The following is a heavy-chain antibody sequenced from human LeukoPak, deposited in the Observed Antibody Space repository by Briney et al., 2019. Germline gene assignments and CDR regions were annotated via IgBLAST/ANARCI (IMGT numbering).Heavy chain of an antibody. Sequence: GGSLRLSCAASGFTVSSNYMSWVRQAPGKGLEWVSLIYSGGSTYYADSVKGRFTISRHNSKNTLYFQMNSLRAEDTAVYYCASSDTAMASDYWGQGTLVTVSS. CDR2: IYSGGST. J-gene: IGHJ4*02. CDR3: ASSDTAMASDY. D-gene: IGHD5-18*01. V-gene: IGHV3-53*04. CDR1: GFTVSSNY.